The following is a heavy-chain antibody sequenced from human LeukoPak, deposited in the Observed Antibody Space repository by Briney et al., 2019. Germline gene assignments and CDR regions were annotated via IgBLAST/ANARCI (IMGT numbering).Heavy chain of an antibody. V-gene: IGHV3-7*04. Sequence: GGSLRLSCAASGFTFSRYWMTWVRQAPGKGLEWVANIKEDGSEKYYVDSVKGRFTISRDNAKNSLYLQMNSLRAEDTAVYYCARGSGYYYPFDYWGQGTLVTVSS. CDR2: IKEDGSEK. J-gene: IGHJ4*02. CDR3: ARGSGYYYPFDY. D-gene: IGHD3-22*01. CDR1: GFTFSRYW.